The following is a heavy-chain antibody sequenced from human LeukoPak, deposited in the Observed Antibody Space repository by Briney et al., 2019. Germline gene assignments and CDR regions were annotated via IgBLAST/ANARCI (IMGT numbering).Heavy chain of an antibody. J-gene: IGHJ4*02. V-gene: IGHV3-23*01. Sequence: PGGSLRLYCAASGFTFSSYAMSWVRQAPGKGLEWVSAISGSGGSTYYADSVKGRFTISRDNSKNTLYLQMNSLRAEDTAVYYCAKVGRGWVITMIVVAYYFDYWGQGTLVTVSS. CDR1: GFTFSSYA. CDR3: AKVGRGWVITMIVVAYYFDY. CDR2: ISGSGGST. D-gene: IGHD3-22*01.